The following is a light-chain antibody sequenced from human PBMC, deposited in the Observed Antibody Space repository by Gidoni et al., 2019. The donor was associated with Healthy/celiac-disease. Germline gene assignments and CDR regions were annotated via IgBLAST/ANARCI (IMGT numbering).Light chain of an antibody. J-gene: IGKJ3*01. V-gene: IGKV1-33*01. CDR1: QDISNY. CDR2: AAS. Sequence: DVQMTQSPSSLSASVGDRVTITCQASQDISNYLMWYQQKPGKAPNLLIYAASNLEPVVPTRFSGSGSGTDFTFTISSLQPEDIATYYCQQCDNLPFTFXPXTRVQIK. CDR3: QQCDNLPFT.